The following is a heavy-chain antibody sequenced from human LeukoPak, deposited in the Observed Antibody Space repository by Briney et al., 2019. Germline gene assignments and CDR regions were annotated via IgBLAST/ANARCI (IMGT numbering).Heavy chain of an antibody. D-gene: IGHD6-6*01. Sequence: ASVKVSCKASGYTFTSYYMHWVRQAPGQGLEWMGIINPSGGSTSYAQKFQGRVTMTRDTSTSTAYMELSSLRSEDTAVYYCAREGKQLVWFDPWGQGTLVTVSS. CDR1: GYTFTSYY. V-gene: IGHV1-46*01. CDR2: INPSGGST. CDR3: AREGKQLVWFDP. J-gene: IGHJ5*02.